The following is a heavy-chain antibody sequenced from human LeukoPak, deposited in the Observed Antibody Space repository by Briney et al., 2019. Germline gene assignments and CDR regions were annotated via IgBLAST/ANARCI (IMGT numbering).Heavy chain of an antibody. J-gene: IGHJ4*02. V-gene: IGHV4-34*01. CDR3: ARHRSSGWYSRGLYFDY. D-gene: IGHD6-19*01. CDR1: GGSISSYY. CDR2: INHSGST. Sequence: SETLSLTCTVSGGSISSYYWSWIRQPPGKGLEWIGEINHSGSTNYNPSLKSRVTISVDTSKNQFSLKLSSVTAADTAVYYCARHRSSGWYSRGLYFDYWGQGTLVTVSS.